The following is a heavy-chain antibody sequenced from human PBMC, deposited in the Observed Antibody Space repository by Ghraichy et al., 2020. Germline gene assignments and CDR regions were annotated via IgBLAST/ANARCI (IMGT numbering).Heavy chain of an antibody. Sequence: SETLSLTCTVSGGSVSSGSYYWSWIRQPPGKGLEWIGYIYYSGSTNYNPSLKSRVTISVDTSKNQFSLKLSSVTAADTAVYYCARDWIVVVPAATYYYYYYGMDVWGQGTTVTVSS. CDR3: ARDWIVVVPAATYYYYYYGMDV. CDR2: IYYSGST. J-gene: IGHJ6*02. V-gene: IGHV4-61*01. CDR1: GGSVSSGSYY. D-gene: IGHD2-2*01.